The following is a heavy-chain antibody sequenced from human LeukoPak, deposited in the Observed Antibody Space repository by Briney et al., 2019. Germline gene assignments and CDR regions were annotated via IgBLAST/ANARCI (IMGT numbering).Heavy chain of an antibody. Sequence: GGSLRLSCAASGFTFRSYWMSWVRQASGKGLEWVANINQDGSEKNYVDSVKGRFTISRDNAKNTLYLQMNSLRAEDTAVYYCAREVIVVVPAAINWFDPWGQGTLVTVSS. CDR1: GFTFRSYW. CDR2: INQDGSEK. CDR3: AREVIVVVPAAINWFDP. V-gene: IGHV3-7*01. J-gene: IGHJ5*02. D-gene: IGHD2-2*01.